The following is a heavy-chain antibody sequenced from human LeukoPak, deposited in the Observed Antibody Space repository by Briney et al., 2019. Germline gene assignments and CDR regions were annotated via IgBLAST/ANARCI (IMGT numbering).Heavy chain of an antibody. CDR3: AREDLGAAYFDF. CDR2: TYYRSKWYN. J-gene: IGHJ4*02. CDR1: GDSVSTNNVA. Sequence: SQTLSLTCAISGDSVSTNNVAWNWIRQSPSRGLEWLGRTYYRSKWYNDYAVSVKSRITISPDTSKNQFSLQLNSATPDDTAVYYCAREDLGAAYFDFWGQGTLVTVSS. V-gene: IGHV6-1*01. D-gene: IGHD3-16*01.